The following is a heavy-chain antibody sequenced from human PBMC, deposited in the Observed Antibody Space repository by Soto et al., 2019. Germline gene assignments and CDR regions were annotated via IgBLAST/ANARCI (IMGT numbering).Heavy chain of an antibody. CDR3: AREWGTVVLGAFDL. J-gene: IGHJ3*01. Sequence: SLRLSCLASGFNFRTYGMHWVRQAQDKGLQWVAVISYDGSKKFYADSVKGRFTISRDNLRNTLYLQMNSLRVEDTAIYYCAREWGTVVLGAFDLWGQGTMVTVSS. CDR1: GFNFRTYG. V-gene: IGHV3-33*01. D-gene: IGHD2-15*01. CDR2: ISYDGSKK.